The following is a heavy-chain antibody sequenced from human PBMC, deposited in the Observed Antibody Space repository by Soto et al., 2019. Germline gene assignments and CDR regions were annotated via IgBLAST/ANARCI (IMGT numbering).Heavy chain of an antibody. CDR3: AKARGSGHTYYYGMDV. CDR1: GFTFSSYA. J-gene: IGHJ6*02. CDR2: ISGSGGST. V-gene: IGHV3-23*01. Sequence: PGGSLRLSCAASGFTFSSYAMSWVRQAPGKGLEWVSAISGSGGSTYYADSVKGRFTISRDNSKNTQYLQMNSLRAEDTAVYYCAKARGSGHTYYYGMDVWGQGTTVTVSS. D-gene: IGHD6-19*01.